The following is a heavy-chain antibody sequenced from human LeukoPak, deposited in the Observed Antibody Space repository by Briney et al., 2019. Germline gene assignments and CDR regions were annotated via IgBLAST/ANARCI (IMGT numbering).Heavy chain of an antibody. V-gene: IGHV3-7*01. CDR1: GFTFSSYW. J-gene: IGHJ3*02. CDR3: ARDDQGSSWYLGHSDAFDI. D-gene: IGHD6-13*01. CDR2: IKQDGSEK. Sequence: GGSLRLSCAASGFTFSSYWMSWVRQAPGKGLEWVANIKQDGSEKYYVDSVKGRFTISRDNAKNSLYLQMNSLRAEDTAMYYCARDDQGSSWYLGHSDAFDIWGQGTMVTVSS.